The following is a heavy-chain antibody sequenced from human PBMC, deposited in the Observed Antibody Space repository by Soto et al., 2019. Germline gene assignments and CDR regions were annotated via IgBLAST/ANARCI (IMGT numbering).Heavy chain of an antibody. Sequence: GGSLRLSXAASGFTFSSYSMNWVRQAPGKGLEWVSSISSSSSYIYYADSVKGRFTISRDNAKNSLYLQMNSLRAEDTAVYYCARALERPGYYYGMDVWGQGTTVTVSS. J-gene: IGHJ6*02. V-gene: IGHV3-21*01. D-gene: IGHD1-1*01. CDR2: ISSSSSYI. CDR1: GFTFSSYS. CDR3: ARALERPGYYYGMDV.